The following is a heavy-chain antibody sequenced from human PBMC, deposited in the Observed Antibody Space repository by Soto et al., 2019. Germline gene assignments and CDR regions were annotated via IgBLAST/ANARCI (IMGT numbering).Heavy chain of an antibody. J-gene: IGHJ4*02. D-gene: IGHD3-10*02. CDR3: ARRHNYVYHFDY. CDR2: IYSGGGT. Sequence: EVQLMESGGGLIQPGGSLRLSCAASGFTVSSNYMSWVRQAPGQGLEWVSIIYSGGGTYYVDSVKGRFTITRDNSKNILYLQMNSLRAKDTAVYYCARRHNYVYHFDYWGQGTLVTVSS. CDR1: GFTVSSNY. V-gene: IGHV3-53*01.